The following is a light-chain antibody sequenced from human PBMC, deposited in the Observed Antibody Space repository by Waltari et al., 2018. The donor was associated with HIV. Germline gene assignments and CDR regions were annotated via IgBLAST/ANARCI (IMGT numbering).Light chain of an antibody. CDR1: QGISSY. J-gene: IGKJ3*01. CDR2: SAS. CDR3: QQIDSYPSPVT. Sequence: DIQLTQSPSFLSASVGDRVTITCRASQGISSYLAWYQQKPGKAPKLRIYSASTLQSGVPSRFSGRGSGTEFTLTISSLQPEDFATYYCQQIDSYPSPVTFGPGTKVDFK. V-gene: IGKV1-9*01.